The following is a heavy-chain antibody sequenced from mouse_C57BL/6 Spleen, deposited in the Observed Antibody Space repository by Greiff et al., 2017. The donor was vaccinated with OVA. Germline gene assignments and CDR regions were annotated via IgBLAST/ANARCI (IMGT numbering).Heavy chain of an antibody. CDR2: IRLKSDNYAT. Sequence: EVHLVESGGGLVQPGGSMKLSCVASGFTFSNYWMNWVRQSPEKGLEWVAQIRLKSDNYATHYAESVKGRFTISRDDSKSSVYLQMNNLRAEDTGIYYGTGGNRAAMDYWGQGTSVTVSS. CDR1: GFTFSNYW. CDR3: TGGNRAAMDY. J-gene: IGHJ4*01. V-gene: IGHV6-3*01.